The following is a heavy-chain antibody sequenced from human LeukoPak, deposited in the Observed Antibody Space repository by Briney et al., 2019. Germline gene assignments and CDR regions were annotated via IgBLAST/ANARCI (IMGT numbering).Heavy chain of an antibody. CDR2: ISTSSSYI. J-gene: IGHJ2*01. Sequence: GGSLRLSCVASGFTFSRYWMHWVRQAPGKGLEWVSFISTSSSYIHYADSVKGRFTISRDNAKNSLYLQMNSLRAEDTAVYYCARTSDTSGRLYWYFDLWGRGTLVTVSS. CDR1: GFTFSRYW. CDR3: ARTSDTSGRLYWYFDL. D-gene: IGHD3-22*01. V-gene: IGHV3-21*01.